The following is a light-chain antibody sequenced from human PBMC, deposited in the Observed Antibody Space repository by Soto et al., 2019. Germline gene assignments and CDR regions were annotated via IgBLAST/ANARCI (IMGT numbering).Light chain of an antibody. J-gene: IGKJ1*01. CDR1: QTITNW. V-gene: IGKV1-5*01. CDR3: QQYNSYSVT. Sequence: GDRVTITCRSSQTITNWLAWYQQKPGKAPKLLIYDASSLESGVPSRFSGSGSGTEFTLTISSLQPDDFATYYCQQYNSYSVTFGQGTKVDIK. CDR2: DAS.